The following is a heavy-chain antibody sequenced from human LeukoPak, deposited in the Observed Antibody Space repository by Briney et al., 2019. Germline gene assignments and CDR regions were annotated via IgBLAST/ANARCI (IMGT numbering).Heavy chain of an antibody. J-gene: IGHJ4*02. D-gene: IGHD6-19*01. CDR2: IRGSGGST. Sequence: GGSLRLSCVASGFTFGKYWMSWVRQAPGKGLEWVSAIRGSGGSTYYADSVKGRFTISRDNSKNTLYLQMNSLRAEDTAVYYCAKDKAVAGTWHSVDYWGQGTLVTVSS. CDR1: GFTFGKYW. CDR3: AKDKAVAGTWHSVDY. V-gene: IGHV3-23*01.